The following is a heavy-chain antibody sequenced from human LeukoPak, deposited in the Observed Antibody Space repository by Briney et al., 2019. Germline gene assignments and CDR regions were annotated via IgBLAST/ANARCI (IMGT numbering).Heavy chain of an antibody. CDR1: GGSISSGASD. CDR2: INHSGST. CDR3: ARAARQGFTMIVVPFFYFDL. V-gene: IGHV4-31*03. D-gene: IGHD3-22*01. J-gene: IGHJ2*01. Sequence: ASQTLSLTCTVSGGSISSGASDWGWIRQHPKRGLEWVGYINHSGSTYYNPSLGSGVTMSVDTTKNQFSLKLSSVTAADSPVYYCARAARQGFTMIVVPFFYFDLWGRGTLVTVSS.